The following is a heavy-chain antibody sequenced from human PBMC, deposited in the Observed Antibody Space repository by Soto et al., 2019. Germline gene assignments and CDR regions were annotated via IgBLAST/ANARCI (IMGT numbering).Heavy chain of an antibody. CDR3: ASRYCGGDCYYYYYGIDV. V-gene: IGHV1-69*12. J-gene: IGHJ6*02. Sequence: QVQLVQSGAEVKKPGSSVKVSCKASGGTFSSYAISWVRQAPGQGLEWMGGIIPIFGTANYAQKFQGRVTITADESTSTAYMELSSLRSEDTAVYYCASRYCGGDCYYYYYGIDVWGQGTTVTVSS. CDR2: IIPIFGTA. D-gene: IGHD2-21*02. CDR1: GGTFSSYA.